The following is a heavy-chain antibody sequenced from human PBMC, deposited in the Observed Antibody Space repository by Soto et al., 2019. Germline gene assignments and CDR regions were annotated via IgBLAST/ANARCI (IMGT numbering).Heavy chain of an antibody. CDR1: GGAFRSYT. J-gene: IGHJ6*02. V-gene: IGHV1-69*06. CDR2: ITPIFGAA. D-gene: IGHD6-19*01. Sequence: QVQLVQSGAEVKKPGSSVKVSCKASGGAFRSYTISWVRQAPGQGLEWMGGITPIFGAANYAQKFERRVRIIADKSRSAAYMVLSNLTSEDTAVYYCVMDEIAVANRVGMDVWGQGTTVIVS. CDR3: VMDEIAVANRVGMDV.